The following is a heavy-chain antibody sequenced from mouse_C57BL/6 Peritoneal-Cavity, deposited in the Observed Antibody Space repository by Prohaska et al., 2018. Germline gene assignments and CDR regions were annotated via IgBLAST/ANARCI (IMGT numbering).Heavy chain of an antibody. Sequence: EVQLLETGGGLVQPGGSRGLSCEGSGFTFSGFWMSWVRQTPGKTLEWIGDINSDGSAINYEPSTKDRFTIFRDDDKRILYLQRSNERSEDTATYFCMRYGNYWYFDVWGTGTTVTVSS. D-gene: IGHD2-1*01. V-gene: IGHV11-2*01. J-gene: IGHJ1*03. CDR2: INSDGSAI. CDR1: GFTFSGFW. CDR3: MRYGNYWYFDV.